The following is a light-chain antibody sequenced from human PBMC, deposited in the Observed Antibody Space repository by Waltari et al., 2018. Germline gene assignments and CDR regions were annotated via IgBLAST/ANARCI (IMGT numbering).Light chain of an antibody. V-gene: IGLV1-40*01. J-gene: IGLJ2*01. CDR2: GNS. CDR3: QSYDSSLGGSV. Sequence: QSVLTQPPSVSGAPGQRVTISCTGSSSNIGAGYDVNWYQQLPGEAPKLLIYGNSKRPSGVPDRIAGSKSGTSASLAITGLQAEDEADYYCQSYDSSLGGSVFGGGTKVTVL. CDR1: SSNIGAGYD.